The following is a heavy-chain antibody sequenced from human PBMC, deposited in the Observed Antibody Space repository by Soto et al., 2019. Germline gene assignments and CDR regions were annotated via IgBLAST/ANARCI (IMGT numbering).Heavy chain of an antibody. CDR2: INHSRST. D-gene: IGHD3-10*01. Sequence: SETLSLTCAVYGGSFSGYYWSWIRQPPGKGLEWIGEINHSRSTNYNPSLKSRVTISVDTSRNQFSLKLSSVTAADTAVYYCATHMVRGVMPYWGQGTLVTVSS. J-gene: IGHJ4*02. V-gene: IGHV4-34*01. CDR1: GGSFSGYY. CDR3: ATHMVRGVMPY.